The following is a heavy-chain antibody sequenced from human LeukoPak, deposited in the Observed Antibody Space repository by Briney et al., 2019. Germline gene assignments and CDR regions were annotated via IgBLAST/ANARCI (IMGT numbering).Heavy chain of an antibody. J-gene: IGHJ4*02. Sequence: KSSETLSLTCTVSGGSISSSSYYWGWIRQPPGKGLEWVSFISSGSSYIYYADSVKGRFTISRDDAKKSLYLQMNSLRAEDTAVYYCMRPLGRGVDYWGQGTLVTVSS. CDR3: MRPLGRGVDY. D-gene: IGHD1-26*01. CDR2: ISSGSSYI. V-gene: IGHV3-21*01. CDR1: GGSISSSS.